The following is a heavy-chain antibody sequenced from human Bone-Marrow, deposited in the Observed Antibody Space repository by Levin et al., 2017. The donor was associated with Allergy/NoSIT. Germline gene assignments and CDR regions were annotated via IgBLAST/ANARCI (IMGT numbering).Heavy chain of an antibody. D-gene: IGHD1-26*01. V-gene: IGHV3-53*01. CDR2: IYSDGST. Sequence: PGGSLRLSCAVSGFTVNYNYVSWVRQAPGKGLEWVSLIYSDGSTYYADSVKGRFTISRDNSKNTLYLQMNSLRAEDTAVYYCARDHSRDYQYGMDVWGQGTTVTVSS. J-gene: IGHJ6*02. CDR1: GFTVNYNY. CDR3: ARDHSRDYQYGMDV.